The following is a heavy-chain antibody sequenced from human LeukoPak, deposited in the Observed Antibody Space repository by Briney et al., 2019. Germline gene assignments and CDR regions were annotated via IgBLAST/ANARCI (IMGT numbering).Heavy chain of an antibody. J-gene: IGHJ4*02. D-gene: IGHD3-9*01. CDR3: ARGWFTPYYFDY. V-gene: IGHV1-8*01. CDR1: GYTFTSYD. CDR2: MNPNSGNT. Sequence: ASVKVSCKASGYTFTSYDINWVRQATGQGLEWMGLMNPNSGNTGYAQKFQGRVTMTRNTSISTAYMELSSLRSEDTAVYYCARGWFTPYYFDYWGQGTLVTVSS.